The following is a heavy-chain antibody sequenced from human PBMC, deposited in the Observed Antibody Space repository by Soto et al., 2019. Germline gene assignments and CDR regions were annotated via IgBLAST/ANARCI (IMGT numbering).Heavy chain of an antibody. V-gene: IGHV1-3*01. CDR2: LNPDTGNT. D-gene: IGHD5-18*01. Sequence: QVQLVQSGAELKKPGASVNISCTASGFTFSDNLINWVRQVPGQGLEWMGWLNPDTGNTRYSETFQGRVTISRHPSASIAYLELSRLKNEDTALYFCARDIQSVGPRANDAFEVWGQGTMITVSS. J-gene: IGHJ3*01. CDR3: ARDIQSVGPRANDAFEV. CDR1: GFTFSDNL.